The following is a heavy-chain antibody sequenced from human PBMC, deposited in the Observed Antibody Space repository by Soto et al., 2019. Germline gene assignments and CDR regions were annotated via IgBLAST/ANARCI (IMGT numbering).Heavy chain of an antibody. V-gene: IGHV3-33*01. D-gene: IGHD2-15*01. J-gene: IGHJ3*02. Sequence: QVQLVESGGGVVQPGRSLRLSCAASGFTFSSYGMHWVRQAPGKGLEWVAVIWYDGSNKYYADSVKGRFTISRDNSKNTRYLQMNSLRAEDTAVYYCARMQGYCSGGSCSAHAFDIWGQGTMVTVSS. CDR2: IWYDGSNK. CDR1: GFTFSSYG. CDR3: ARMQGYCSGGSCSAHAFDI.